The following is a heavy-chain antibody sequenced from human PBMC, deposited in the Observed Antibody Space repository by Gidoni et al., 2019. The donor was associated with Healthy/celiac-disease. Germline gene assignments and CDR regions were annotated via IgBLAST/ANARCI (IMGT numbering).Heavy chain of an antibody. D-gene: IGHD2-2*02. Sequence: EVQLVESGGGLVKPGGSLRLSCAASGFTFSSYSMNWVRQAPGKGLEWVSSISSSSSYIYYADSVKGRFTISRDNAKNSLYLQMNSLRAEDTAVYYCARDTALVVPAAILAYYYYMDVWGKGTTVTVSS. CDR3: ARDTALVVPAAILAYYYYMDV. J-gene: IGHJ6*03. V-gene: IGHV3-21*01. CDR2: ISSSSSYI. CDR1: GFTFSSYS.